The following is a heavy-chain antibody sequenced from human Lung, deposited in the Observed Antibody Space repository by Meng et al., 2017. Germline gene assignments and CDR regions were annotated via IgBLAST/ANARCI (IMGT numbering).Heavy chain of an antibody. Sequence: QVHLQQSGPGLVKPSQTLSPPCAIAGDSFSSNSASWNWIRQSPSRGLEWLGRTYYRSKWYNGYAVSVRSRITINPDTSKNQFSLQLNSVTPEDTAVYYCARSQQWLDSLGQGTLVTVSS. CDR1: GDSFSSNSAS. CDR3: ARSQQWLDS. V-gene: IGHV6-1*01. D-gene: IGHD6-19*01. CDR2: TYYRSKWYN. J-gene: IGHJ4*02.